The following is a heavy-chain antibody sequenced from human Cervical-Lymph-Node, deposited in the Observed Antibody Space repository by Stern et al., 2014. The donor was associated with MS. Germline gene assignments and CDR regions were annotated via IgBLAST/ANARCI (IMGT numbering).Heavy chain of an antibody. V-gene: IGHV3-21*01. CDR1: GFTFSNYS. CDR2: ISSSSSYI. CDR3: ARVGGPAVAGTVDY. Sequence: VQLVESGGGLVKPGGSLRLSCAASGFTFSNYSMNWVRQAPGKGLEWVSSISSSSSYIYYADSVKGRFTISRDNAKNSLYLQMNSLRAEDTAVYYCARVGGPAVAGTVDYWGQGTLVTVSS. J-gene: IGHJ4*02. D-gene: IGHD6-19*01.